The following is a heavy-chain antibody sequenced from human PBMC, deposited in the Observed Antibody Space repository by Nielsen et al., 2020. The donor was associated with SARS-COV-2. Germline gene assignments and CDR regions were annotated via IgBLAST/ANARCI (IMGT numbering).Heavy chain of an antibody. J-gene: IGHJ6*03. Sequence: RQAPGKGLEWVSYISSSGSTIYYADSVKGRFTISRDNAKNSLYLQMNSLRAEDTAVYYCARTPYCSSTSCYLWADYYYYYYMDVWGKGTTVTVSS. V-gene: IGHV3-11*04. CDR2: ISSSGSTI. D-gene: IGHD2-2*01. CDR3: ARTPYCSSTSCYLWADYYYYYYMDV.